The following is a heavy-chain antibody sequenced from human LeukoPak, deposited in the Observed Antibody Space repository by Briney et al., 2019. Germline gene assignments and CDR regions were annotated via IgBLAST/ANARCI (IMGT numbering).Heavy chain of an antibody. D-gene: IGHD3-9*01. CDR3: AKVPISIPRSYFFDS. Sequence: GGSLRLSCAASGFTFSSYWMHWVRQAPGKGLVWVSRINSDGSSTSYADSVKGRFTISRDNSKNTLFLQMNSLGVEDMAVYFCAKVPISIPRSYFFDSWGQGTLVTVSS. V-gene: IGHV3-74*01. CDR1: GFTFSSYW. CDR2: INSDGSST. J-gene: IGHJ4*02.